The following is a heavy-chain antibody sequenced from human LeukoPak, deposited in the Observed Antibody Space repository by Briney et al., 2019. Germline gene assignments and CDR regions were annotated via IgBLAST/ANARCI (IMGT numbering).Heavy chain of an antibody. CDR1: GYPINNAYY. J-gene: IGHJ4*02. CDR2: INHSGST. Sequence: SETLSLTCTVSGYPINNAYYRVWTRQPPGKGLEWIGSINHSGSTYYNPSLKSRVTVSVDTSKNQFSLRLSSVTASDTAVYYCARVCSSGRCCDQWGQGTLVTVSS. CDR3: ARVCSSGRCCDQ. D-gene: IGHD2-15*01. V-gene: IGHV4-38-2*02.